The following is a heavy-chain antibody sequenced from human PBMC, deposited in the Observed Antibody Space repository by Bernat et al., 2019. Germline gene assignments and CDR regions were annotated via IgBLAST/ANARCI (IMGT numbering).Heavy chain of an antibody. J-gene: IGHJ4*02. CDR2: IRSKANSYAT. CDR3: TKTYGSGSYYNLFFDY. D-gene: IGHD3-10*01. V-gene: IGHV3-73*01. Sequence: EVQLVESGGGLVQPGGSLKLSCAASGFTFSGSAMHWVRQASGKGLEWVGRIRSKANSYATAYAASVKGRFTISRDDSKNTAYLQMNSLKTEDTAVYYCTKTYGSGSYYNLFFDYWGQGTLVTVSS. CDR1: GFTFSGSA.